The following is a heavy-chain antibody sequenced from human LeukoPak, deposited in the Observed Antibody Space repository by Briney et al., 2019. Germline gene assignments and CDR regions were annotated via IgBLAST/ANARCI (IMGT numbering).Heavy chain of an antibody. Sequence: SETLSLTCTVPGGSISKYYWSWIRQPADKGLEWIGRIHTSGTTHYNPSLKSRVTLSVDTSTNQLSLRLTSVTATDTAVYYCARLHLPAHEGAFDIWGRGTMVTVSS. D-gene: IGHD1-14*01. CDR1: GGSISKYY. J-gene: IGHJ3*02. V-gene: IGHV4-4*07. CDR3: ARLHLPAHEGAFDI. CDR2: IHTSGTT.